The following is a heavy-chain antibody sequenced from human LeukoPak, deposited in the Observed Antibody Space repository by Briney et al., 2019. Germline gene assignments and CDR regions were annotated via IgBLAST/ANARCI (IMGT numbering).Heavy chain of an antibody. CDR2: INPNSGGT. CDR1: GYTFSGYY. CDR3: ARGYPLPTTAAGTYFQH. J-gene: IGHJ1*01. Sequence: ASVKVSCKASGYTFSGYYMHWVRRAPGQGLEWMGWINPNSGGTNYAQKFQGRVTMTRDTSISTAYMELSRLRSDDTAVYYCARGYPLPTTAAGTYFQHWGQGTLVTVSS. D-gene: IGHD6-13*01. V-gene: IGHV1-2*02.